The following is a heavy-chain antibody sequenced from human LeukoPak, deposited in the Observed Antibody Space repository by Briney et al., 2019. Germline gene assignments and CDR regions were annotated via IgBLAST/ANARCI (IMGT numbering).Heavy chain of an antibody. CDR2: IYYSGIT. CDR1: GASISSYY. CDR3: ARDLLNWFDP. V-gene: IGHV4-59*01. J-gene: IGHJ5*02. Sequence: PSETLFLTCTVSGASISSYYWSWIRQPPGKGLEWIGYIYYSGITNYDPSLKSRVTISVDTSRNQFSLKLSSVTAADTAVYYCARDLLNWFDPWGQGTLVTVSS.